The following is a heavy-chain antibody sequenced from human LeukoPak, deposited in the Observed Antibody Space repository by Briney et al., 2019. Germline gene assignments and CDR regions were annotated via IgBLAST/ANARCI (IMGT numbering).Heavy chain of an antibody. V-gene: IGHV3-73*01. CDR2: IRSKANSYTT. J-gene: IGHJ6*03. D-gene: IGHD2-2*01. CDR1: GFPFSGSA. Sequence: GESLNLSCAASGFPFSGSAMHWVRQASGKGLEWVGRIRSKANSYTTEEGGKVKIRFSISRDWSKNPAYLQMNSLKTEDTAVYYCTSRDCSSTSSYRDPTYYYYYMDVWGKGTTVTVSS. CDR3: TSRDCSSTSSYRDPTYYYYYMDV.